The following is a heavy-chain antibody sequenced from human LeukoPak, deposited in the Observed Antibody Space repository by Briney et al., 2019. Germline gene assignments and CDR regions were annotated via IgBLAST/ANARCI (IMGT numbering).Heavy chain of an antibody. J-gene: IGHJ3*02. CDR3: ARVNSGSYRTPERAEDAFDI. CDR2: IYYSGST. Sequence: ASETLSLTCTVSGGSISSYYWSWIRQPPGKGLEWIGYIYYSGSTNYNPSLKSRVTISVDTSKNQFSLKLSSVTAADTAVYYCARVNSGSYRTPERAEDAFDIWGQGTMVTVSS. D-gene: IGHD1-26*01. CDR1: GGSISSYY. V-gene: IGHV4-59*01.